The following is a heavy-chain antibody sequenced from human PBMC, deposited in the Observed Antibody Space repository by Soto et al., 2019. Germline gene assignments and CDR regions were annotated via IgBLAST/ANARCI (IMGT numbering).Heavy chain of an antibody. V-gene: IGHV3-23*01. D-gene: IGHD6-19*01. CDR3: AKGVPGIGVAGTGYFQP. Sequence: EVQLLESGGGLVQPGGSLRLSCAASGFTFSSYAMSWVRQAPGKGLEWVSGISGSGDSTYYADSVKGRFTISRDNSKNTLYLNMNSLRVEDAAVYYCAKGVPGIGVAGTGYFQPWGPGTLVTVSS. CDR1: GFTFSSYA. CDR2: ISGSGDST. J-gene: IGHJ1*01.